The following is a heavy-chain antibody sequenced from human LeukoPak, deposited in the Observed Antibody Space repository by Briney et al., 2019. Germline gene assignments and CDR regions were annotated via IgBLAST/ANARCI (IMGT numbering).Heavy chain of an antibody. CDR2: INHSGST. Sequence: SETLSLTCAVYGGSFSAYYWSWIRQPPGKGLEWIGEINHSGSTNYNPSLKSRVTISVDTSKNQFSLKLSSVTAADTAVYYCARGVGYGGETGWGQGTLFTVSS. V-gene: IGHV4-34*01. D-gene: IGHD5-12*01. J-gene: IGHJ4*02. CDR1: GGSFSAYY. CDR3: ARGVGYGGETG.